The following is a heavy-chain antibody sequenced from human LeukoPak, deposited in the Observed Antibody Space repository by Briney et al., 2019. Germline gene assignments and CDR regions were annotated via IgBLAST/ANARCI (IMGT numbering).Heavy chain of an antibody. CDR3: ARDFYSSGWYRYFDY. V-gene: IGHV3-33*08. CDR1: EFTFSSYW. Sequence: GGSLRLSCAASEFTFSSYWMSWVRQAPGKGLEWVAVIWYDGSNKYYVDSVKGRFTISRDNSKNTLYLQMNSLRAEDTAVYYCARDFYSSGWYRYFDYWGQGILVTVSS. CDR2: IWYDGSNK. D-gene: IGHD6-19*01. J-gene: IGHJ4*02.